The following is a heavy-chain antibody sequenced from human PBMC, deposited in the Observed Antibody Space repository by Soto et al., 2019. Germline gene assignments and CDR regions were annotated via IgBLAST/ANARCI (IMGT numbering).Heavy chain of an antibody. D-gene: IGHD3-3*01. CDR2: IIPIVGTA. J-gene: IGHJ6*02. CDR3: ARDDDFWRGYSAGYYYYYGMDV. CDR1: GGTFGSYA. V-gene: IGHV1-69*06. Sequence: SVKVSCNASGGTFGSYASSWVRQAPGQGLEWMGGIIPIVGTANYAQKLQGRVTITADKSTSTAYMELSSLRSEDTAVYYCARDDDFWRGYSAGYYYYYGMDVWGQGTTVTVTS.